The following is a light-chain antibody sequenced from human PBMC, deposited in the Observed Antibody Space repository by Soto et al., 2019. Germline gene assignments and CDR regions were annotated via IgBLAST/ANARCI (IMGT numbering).Light chain of an antibody. J-gene: IGKJ1*01. V-gene: IGKV1-5*03. CDR3: QHYNSYSEA. Sequence: DIQITQSPSTLSGSVGDRVTITCRASQTISSWLAWYQQKPGKAPKLLIYKASTLKSGVPSRFSGSGSGTEFTLTISSXQPDDFATYCCQHYNSYSEAFGQGTKVDTK. CDR2: KAS. CDR1: QTISSW.